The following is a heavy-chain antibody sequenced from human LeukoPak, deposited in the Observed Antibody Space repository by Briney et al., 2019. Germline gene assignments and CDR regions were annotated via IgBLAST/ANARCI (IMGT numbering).Heavy chain of an antibody. CDR2: ISWDGGST. CDR1: GFTFDDYA. V-gene: IGHV3-43D*03. Sequence: GGSLRLSCAASGFTFDDYAMHWVRQAPGKGLEWVSLISWDGGSTYYADSVKGRFTISRDNSKNSLYLQMNSLRAEDTALYYCAKDGHCSSTSCSYYCMDVWGKGTTVTVSS. CDR3: AKDGHCSSTSCSYYCMDV. J-gene: IGHJ6*03. D-gene: IGHD2-2*01.